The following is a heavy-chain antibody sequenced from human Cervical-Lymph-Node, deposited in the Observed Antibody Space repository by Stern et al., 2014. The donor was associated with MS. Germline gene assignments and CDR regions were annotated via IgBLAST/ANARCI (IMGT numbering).Heavy chain of an antibody. CDR1: GFTFSRYG. D-gene: IGHD2-21*01. Sequence: QVQLVQSGGGVVQPGTSLRVSCVASGFTFSRYGMHWVRQAPGKGLEWVAVIWYDGNSKYYADSVRGRFTTSRDNSKNTLYLQMNRLSAVDTAVYYCAREGDGGPASYFGMDVWGQGTTVTVSS. CDR2: IWYDGNSK. V-gene: IGHV3-33*01. CDR3: AREGDGGPASYFGMDV. J-gene: IGHJ6*02.